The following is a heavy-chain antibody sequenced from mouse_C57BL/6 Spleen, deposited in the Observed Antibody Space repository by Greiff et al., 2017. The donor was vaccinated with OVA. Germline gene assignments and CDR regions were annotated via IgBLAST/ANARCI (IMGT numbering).Heavy chain of an antibody. CDR1: GYTFTSYG. CDR3: ARYKSYDGYTYYFDY. CDR2: IYPRSGNT. D-gene: IGHD2-3*01. J-gene: IGHJ2*01. V-gene: IGHV1-81*01. Sequence: QVHVKQSGAELARPGASVKLSCKASGYTFTSYGISWVKQRTGQGLEWIGEIYPRSGNTYYNEKFKGKATLTADKSSSTAYMELRSLISEDSSVYFCARYKSYDGYTYYFDYWGQGTTLTVSS.